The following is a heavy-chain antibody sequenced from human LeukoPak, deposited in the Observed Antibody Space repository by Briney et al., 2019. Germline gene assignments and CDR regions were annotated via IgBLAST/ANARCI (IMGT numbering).Heavy chain of an antibody. Sequence: GASVKVSCKSSGYTFNSYGITWVRQAPGQGLEWMGWIHTYNGHTNYAQKLQGRVTMTTGTSTSTAYMELRSLRSDDTAVYYCARDQYYDSKGWFDPWGQGTLVTVSS. CDR2: IHTYNGHT. J-gene: IGHJ5*02. V-gene: IGHV1-18*01. CDR1: GYTFNSYG. CDR3: ARDQYYDSKGWFDP. D-gene: IGHD3-22*01.